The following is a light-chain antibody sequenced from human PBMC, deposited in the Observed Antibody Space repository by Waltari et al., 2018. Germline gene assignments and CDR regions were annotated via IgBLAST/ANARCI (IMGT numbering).Light chain of an antibody. J-gene: IGKJ2*01. CDR1: ESITSNY. CDR2: GAS. CDR3: QQFDYSPRPRYT. Sequence: EIVLTQSPGTLSLSPGERATLSCRASESITSNYLNWYQQKPGQAPRLLIYGASTRATGIPDRFSGSGSGTDFTLTINRLEPEDFVLYYCQQFDYSPRPRYTFGQGTKLEI. V-gene: IGKV3-20*01.